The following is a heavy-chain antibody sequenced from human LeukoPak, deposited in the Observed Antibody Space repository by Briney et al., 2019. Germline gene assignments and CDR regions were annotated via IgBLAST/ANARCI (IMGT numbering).Heavy chain of an antibody. D-gene: IGHD3-22*01. CDR1: GYTFTSYD. CDR3: ARVEYISGYSHVY. V-gene: IGHV1-8*01. CDR2: MNPNSGNT. Sequence: ASVKVSCKASGYTFTSYDINWVRQATGQGLEWMGWMNPNSGNTGYAQKFQGRVTMTRNISISTAYMELSSLRSEDTAVYYCARVEYISGYSHVYWGQGTLVTVSS. J-gene: IGHJ4*02.